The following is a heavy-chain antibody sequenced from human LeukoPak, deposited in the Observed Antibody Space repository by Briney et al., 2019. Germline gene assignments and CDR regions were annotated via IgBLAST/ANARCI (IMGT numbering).Heavy chain of an antibody. CDR1: GYNFTSYG. V-gene: IGHV1-18*01. J-gene: IGHJ4*02. CDR3: ARDPDMKSSGYYSDY. Sequence: ASVKVSCNASGYNFTSYGISWVRQAPGQGLEWMGWLTPYNDNTDYAQMLHARFPMTTATSTSTAYMELTTLRSDDTAVYYCARDPDMKSSGYYSDYWGQGTLVTVSS. D-gene: IGHD6-19*01. CDR2: LTPYNDNT.